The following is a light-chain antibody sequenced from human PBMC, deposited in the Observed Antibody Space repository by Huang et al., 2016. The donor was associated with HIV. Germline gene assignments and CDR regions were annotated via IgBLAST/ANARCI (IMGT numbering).Light chain of an antibody. V-gene: IGKV3-15*01. Sequence: EIVMTQSPATLSVSPGERATLSCRASQSVSSNLAWYQQKHGQAPRLLIYGASTRVTGVPARFSDSGSGTEFTLTISSLQSEDFAVYYCQQYDNGPIAFGQGTRLEI. J-gene: IGKJ5*01. CDR1: QSVSSN. CDR2: GAS. CDR3: QQYDNGPIA.